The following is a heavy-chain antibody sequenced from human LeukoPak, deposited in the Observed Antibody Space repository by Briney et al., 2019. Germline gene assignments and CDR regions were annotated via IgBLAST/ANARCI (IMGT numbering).Heavy chain of an antibody. Sequence: PGGSLRLSCAASGFTFSSYGMHWVRQAPGKGLEWVSYISSSSSTIYYADSVKGRFTISRDNAKNSLYLQMNSLRAEDTAVYYCARDSRVNAFDIWGQGTMVTVSS. CDR2: ISSSSSTI. CDR3: ARDSRVNAFDI. CDR1: GFTFSSYG. D-gene: IGHD2-2*01. J-gene: IGHJ3*02. V-gene: IGHV3-48*04.